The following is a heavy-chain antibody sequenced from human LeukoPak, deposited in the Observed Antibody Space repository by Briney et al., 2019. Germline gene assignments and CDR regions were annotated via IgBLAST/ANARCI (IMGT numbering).Heavy chain of an antibody. CDR3: ASGGRAFDI. Sequence: PGGSLRLSCAASGFIFSNSGMHWVRQAPGKGLEWVTFIRNDESDIYYADSVKGRFTISRDNAKNSLYLQMNSLRAEDTAVYYCASGGRAFDIWGQGTMVTVSS. CDR1: GFIFSNSG. J-gene: IGHJ3*02. V-gene: IGHV3-30*02. CDR2: IRNDESDI. D-gene: IGHD3-16*01.